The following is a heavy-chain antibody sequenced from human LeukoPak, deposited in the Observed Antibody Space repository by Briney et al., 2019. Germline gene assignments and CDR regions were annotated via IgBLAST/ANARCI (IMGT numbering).Heavy chain of an antibody. CDR2: VYYGRTT. CDR3: VRHDGRGGATMGTFDL. D-gene: IGHD5-12*01. CDR1: AASFISSSHH. Sequence: PSETLSLTCTVSAASFISSSHHWGWIRQSPGKGLEWIGTVYYGRTTYYNPSLDGRVTISLDTSANHFSLQLNSVTAADTAVYYCVRHDGRGGATMGTFDLWGQGSLVTVSS. V-gene: IGHV4-39*01. J-gene: IGHJ5*01.